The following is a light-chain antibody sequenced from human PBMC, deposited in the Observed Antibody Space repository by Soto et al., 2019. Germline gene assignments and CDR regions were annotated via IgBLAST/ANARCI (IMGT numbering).Light chain of an antibody. Sequence: EIVLTQSPGTLSLSPGDRATLSCRASQSVSSSYLAWYQQKPGRAPGLLIYGASSRATGIPDRFSGSGSGTDFTLTISRLEPEDFAVYYCQQYGSSPLTFGGGTKVDIK. J-gene: IGKJ4*01. CDR3: QQYGSSPLT. CDR2: GAS. CDR1: QSVSSSY. V-gene: IGKV3-20*01.